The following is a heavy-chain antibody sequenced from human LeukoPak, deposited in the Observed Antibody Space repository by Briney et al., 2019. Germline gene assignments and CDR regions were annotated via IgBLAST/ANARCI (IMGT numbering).Heavy chain of an antibody. V-gene: IGHV3-11*01. Sequence: PGGSLRLSCAASGFTFSDYYMSWIRQAPGKGLEWVSYISSSGSTIYYADSVKGRFTISRDNAKNSLYLQMNSLRAKDTAVYYCARDRRHLRGYFDLWGRGTLVTVSS. CDR3: ARDRRHLRGYFDL. CDR2: ISSSGSTI. J-gene: IGHJ2*01. CDR1: GFTFSDYY.